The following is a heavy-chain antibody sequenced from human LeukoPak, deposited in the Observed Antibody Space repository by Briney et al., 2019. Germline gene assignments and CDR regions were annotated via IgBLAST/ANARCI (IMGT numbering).Heavy chain of an antibody. CDR3: ATFGGEGGFLHY. CDR2: IYTTGTA. CDR1: GDFISGSY. J-gene: IGHJ4*02. D-gene: IGHD4-23*01. Sequence: SETMSLTCTVSGDFISGSYWSWIRQPAGKGLEWVGRIYTTGTANYNPSLTSRVTMSVDTSKKQLSLTLTSVTAADTAVYYCATFGGEGGFLHYWGRGILVAVSS. V-gene: IGHV4-4*07.